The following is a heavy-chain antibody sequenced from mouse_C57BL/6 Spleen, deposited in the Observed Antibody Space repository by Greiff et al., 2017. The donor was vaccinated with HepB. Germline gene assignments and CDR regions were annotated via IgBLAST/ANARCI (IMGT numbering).Heavy chain of an antibody. Sequence: QVQLQQPGAELVRPGSSVKLSCKASGYTFTSYWMHWVKQRPIQGLEWIGNIDPSDSETHYNQKFKDKATLTVDKSSSTAYMQLSSLTSEDSAVYYCARSYYDAYYFDYWGQGTTLTVSS. V-gene: IGHV1-52*01. CDR1: GYTFTSYW. CDR2: IDPSDSET. CDR3: ARSYYDAYYFDY. D-gene: IGHD2-4*01. J-gene: IGHJ2*01.